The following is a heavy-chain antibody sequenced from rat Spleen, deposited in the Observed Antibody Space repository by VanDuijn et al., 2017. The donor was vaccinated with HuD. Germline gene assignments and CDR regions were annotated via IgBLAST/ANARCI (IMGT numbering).Heavy chain of an antibody. V-gene: IGHV5-27*01. Sequence: VQLKESGPGLVQPSQTLSLTCTVAGFSLTNHNVHWVRQPPGKGLEWVASISTGGGNTYYRDSVKGRFTISRDNAKSSLYLLMYRLRSEDTATYYCRTDAFSLTPIPFDYWGQGVMVTVSS. J-gene: IGHJ2*01. D-gene: IGHD2-6*01. CDR1: GFSLTNHN. CDR2: ISTGGGNT. CDR3: RTDAFSLTPIPFDY.